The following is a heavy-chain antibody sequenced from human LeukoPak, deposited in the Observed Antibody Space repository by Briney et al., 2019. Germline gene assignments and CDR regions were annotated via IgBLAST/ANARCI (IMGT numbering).Heavy chain of an antibody. V-gene: IGHV3-64*02. D-gene: IGHD6-13*01. CDR3: ARASITASGPHDVYDM. Sequence: PGGSLRLSCAASGFTLSSYNMKWVRQAPGKGLEYVSAISGNGHGTWYGDSVKGRFSISRDNSEQMLYLQMGSLRAEDMAVYFCARASITASGPHDVYDMWGRGTMVTVSS. CDR2: ISGNGHGT. J-gene: IGHJ3*02. CDR1: GFTLSSYN.